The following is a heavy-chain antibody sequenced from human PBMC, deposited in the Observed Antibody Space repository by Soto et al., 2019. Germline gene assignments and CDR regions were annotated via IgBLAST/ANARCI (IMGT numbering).Heavy chain of an antibody. V-gene: IGHV3-13*01. CDR2: IGTAGDT. Sequence: GGSLRLSCAASGFTFSRYDIHWLRQPTGKPLEWVSVIGTAGDTHYIDSVKGRFTVSRDNAKNTLYLQMNSLRAEDTAVYYCARGRYCSGGSCSDYFMDVWGKGTTVTVSS. CDR3: ARGRYCSGGSCSDYFMDV. D-gene: IGHD2-15*01. J-gene: IGHJ6*03. CDR1: GFTFSRYD.